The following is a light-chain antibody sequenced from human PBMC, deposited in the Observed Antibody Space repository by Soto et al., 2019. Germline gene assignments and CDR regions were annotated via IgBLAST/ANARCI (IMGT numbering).Light chain of an antibody. V-gene: IGKV3D-15*01. CDR1: QSVGSS. CDR3: QQYDNWPLT. Sequence: EIVLTQSPATLSLSPGERATLSCRASQSVGSSLAWYQQKPGQAPRLLIYGASSRATGIPDRFSGSGSGTDFTLTISSLQSEDFGVYFCQQYDNWPLTFGGGTKVDIK. CDR2: GAS. J-gene: IGKJ4*01.